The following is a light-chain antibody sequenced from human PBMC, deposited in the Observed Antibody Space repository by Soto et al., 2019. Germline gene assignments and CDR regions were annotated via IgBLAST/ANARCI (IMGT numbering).Light chain of an antibody. Sequence: EIVLTQSPATLSLSPGDRATLSCRASQSVDIYLGWFQQKPGQAPRLLIYDASNRATGIPGRFSGTGSGTEFTLAISSLQPEDSATYYCLQDINYPWTFGQGTKVDIK. CDR2: DAS. CDR1: QSVDIY. CDR3: LQDINYPWT. V-gene: IGKV3-11*01. J-gene: IGKJ1*01.